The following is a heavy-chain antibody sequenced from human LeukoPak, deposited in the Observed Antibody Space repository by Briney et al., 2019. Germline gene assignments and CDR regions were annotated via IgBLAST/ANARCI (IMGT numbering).Heavy chain of an antibody. CDR1: GGTFSSYA. J-gene: IGHJ6*02. V-gene: IGHV1-69*04. CDR3: ARDSSYGSGSYVYYYGMDV. CDR2: IIPILGIA. Sequence: SVKVSCKASGGTFSSYAISWVRQAPGQGLEWMGRIIPILGIANYAQKFQGRVTITADKSTSTAYMELSSLRSEDTAVYYCARDSSYGSGSYVYYYGMDVWGQGTRSPSP. D-gene: IGHD3-10*01.